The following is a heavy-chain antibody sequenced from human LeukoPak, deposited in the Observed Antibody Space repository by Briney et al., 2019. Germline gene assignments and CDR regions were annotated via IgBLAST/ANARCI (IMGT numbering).Heavy chain of an antibody. V-gene: IGHV4-39*07. CDR2: IYYSGST. D-gene: IGHD4-17*01. CDR1: GGSISSSSYY. J-gene: IGHJ4*02. CDR3: ATGEGDDYVFDY. Sequence: NPSETLSLTCTVSGGSISSSSYYWGWIRQPPGKGLEWIGSIYYSGSTYYNPSLKSRVTISVDTSKNQFSLKLSSVTAADTAVYYCATGEGDDYVFDYWGQGTLVTVSS.